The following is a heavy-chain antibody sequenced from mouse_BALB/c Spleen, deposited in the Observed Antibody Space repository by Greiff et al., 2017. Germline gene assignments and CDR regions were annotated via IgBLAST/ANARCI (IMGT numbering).Heavy chain of an antibody. D-gene: IGHD2-4*01. J-gene: IGHJ4*01. CDR2: INSNGGST. CDR1: GFTFSSYG. V-gene: IGHV5-6-3*01. Sequence: EVQLVESGGGLVQPGGSRKLSCAASGFTFSSYGMSWVRQTPDKRLELVATINSNGGSTYYPDSVKGRFTISRDNAKNTLYLQMSSLKSEDTAMYYCARDDYGMDYWGQGTTVTVSS. CDR3: ARDDYGMDY.